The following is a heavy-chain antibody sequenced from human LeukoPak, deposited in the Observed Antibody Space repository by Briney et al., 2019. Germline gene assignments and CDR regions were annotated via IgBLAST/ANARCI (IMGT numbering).Heavy chain of an antibody. Sequence: GESLKISCKGSRYSFTSYWIGWVRQMPGKGLEWMGIIYPGDSDTRYSPSFQGQVTISADKSISTAYLQWSSLKASDTAMYYCARHLVAAAGTDKKDYYYYMDVWGKGTTVTISS. V-gene: IGHV5-51*01. CDR1: RYSFTSYW. CDR2: IYPGDSDT. CDR3: ARHLVAAAGTDKKDYYYYMDV. D-gene: IGHD6-13*01. J-gene: IGHJ6*03.